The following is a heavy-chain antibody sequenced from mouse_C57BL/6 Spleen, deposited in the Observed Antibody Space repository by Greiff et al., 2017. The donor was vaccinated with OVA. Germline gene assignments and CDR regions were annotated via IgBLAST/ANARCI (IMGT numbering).Heavy chain of an antibody. CDR2: INYDGSST. D-gene: IGHD2-13*01. V-gene: IGHV5-16*01. CDR3: ARDGDDFDY. Sequence: DVQLVASEGGLVQPGSSMKLSCTASGFPFSDYYMAWVRQVPEKGLEWVANINYDGSSTYYLDSLKSRFIISRDNAKNILYLQMSSLKSEDTATYYCARDGDDFDYWGQGTTLTVAS. CDR1: GFPFSDYY. J-gene: IGHJ2*01.